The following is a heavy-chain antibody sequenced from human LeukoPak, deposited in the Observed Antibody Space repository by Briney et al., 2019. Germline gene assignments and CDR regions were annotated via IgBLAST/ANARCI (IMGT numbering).Heavy chain of an antibody. V-gene: IGHV4-39*07. CDR2: ISYSGST. CDR1: GGSISSSSNF. D-gene: IGHD1-1*01. Sequence: KPSETLSLTCTVSGGSISSSSNFWGWIRQPPGKGLEWIGSISYSGSTNYNPSLKSRVTISEDTSKNQFSLKLSSVTAADTAVYYCARGGRDTSALYNPLRFDSWGQGTLVTVSS. CDR3: ARGGRDTSALYNPLRFDS. J-gene: IGHJ4*02.